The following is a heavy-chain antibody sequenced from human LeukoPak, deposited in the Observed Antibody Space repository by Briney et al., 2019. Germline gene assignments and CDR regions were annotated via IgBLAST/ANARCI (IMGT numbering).Heavy chain of an antibody. J-gene: IGHJ4*02. D-gene: IGHD3-22*01. CDR2: IKKDGSEK. CDR1: GFTFSSYW. CDR3: AKGNFYDGSGYIDY. V-gene: IGHV3-7*03. Sequence: GGSLRLSCAASGFTFSSYWMSWVRQAPGKGLEWVANIKKDGSEKYYVDSVKGRFTISRDNAKNSLYLQMNSLRPDDMALYFCAKGNFYDGSGYIDYWGQGTLVTVSS.